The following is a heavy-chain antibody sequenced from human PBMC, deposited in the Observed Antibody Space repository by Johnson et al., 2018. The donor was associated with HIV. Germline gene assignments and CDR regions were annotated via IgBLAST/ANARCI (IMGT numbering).Heavy chain of an antibody. CDR2: IWYDGSNK. J-gene: IGHJ3*02. V-gene: IGHV3-33*01. D-gene: IGHD6-13*01. CDR3: ATSTVSDSSSWYHLEMAFDI. CDR1: GFTFSSYG. Sequence: VQLVESGGGVVQPGRSLRLSCAASGFTFSSYGMHWVRQAPGKGLEWVAVIWYDGSNKYYADSVKGRFTISRDNSKNTLYLQMGSLRAEDMAVYYCATSTVSDSSSWYHLEMAFDIWGQGTMVTVSS.